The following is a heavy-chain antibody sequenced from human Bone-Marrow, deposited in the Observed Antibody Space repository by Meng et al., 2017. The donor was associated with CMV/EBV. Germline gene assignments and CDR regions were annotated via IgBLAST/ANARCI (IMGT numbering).Heavy chain of an antibody. V-gene: IGHV1-18*01. D-gene: IGHD2-2*01. J-gene: IGHJ4*02. CDR2: ISAYNGNT. Sequence: ASVKVSCKASGYTFTSYCISWVRQAPGQGLEWMGWISAYNGNTNYAQKLQGRVTMTTEASTSTAYKELRSRRSDDTAVYYWARRGSWGYQLLFGPGGYFDYWGQGTLVTVSS. CDR3: ARRGSWGYQLLFGPGGYFDY. CDR1: GYTFTSYC.